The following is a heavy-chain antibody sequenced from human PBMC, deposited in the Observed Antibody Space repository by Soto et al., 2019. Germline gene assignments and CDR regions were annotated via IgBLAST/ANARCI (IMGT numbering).Heavy chain of an antibody. CDR3: ARRSGDYKNYFDY. CDR1: GYSVSTHW. J-gene: IGHJ4*01. V-gene: IGHV5-51*01. D-gene: IGHD4-17*01. CDR2: IFPGDSGT. Sequence: GETLKISCKGSGYSVSTHWIGWVRQMPGRGLEWMGVIFPGDSGTRYGPPFQGQVIISVDKSTGTAYLQWSSLKASDTAMYYCARRSGDYKNYFDYCGQGTLVTVSS.